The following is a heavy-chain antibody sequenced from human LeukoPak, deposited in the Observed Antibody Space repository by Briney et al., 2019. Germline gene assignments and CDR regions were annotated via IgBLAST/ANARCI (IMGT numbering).Heavy chain of an antibody. D-gene: IGHD1-26*01. CDR3: ARGRYRVVGSSRRYKAFDI. Sequence: SETLSLTCAVYGGSFSGYYWSWIRQPPGKGLEWIGEINHSGSTNYNPSLKSRVTISVDTSKSQFSLKLSSVTAADTAVYYCARGRYRVVGSSRRYKAFDIWGQGTMVTVSS. CDR2: INHSGST. J-gene: IGHJ3*02. CDR1: GGSFSGYY. V-gene: IGHV4-34*01.